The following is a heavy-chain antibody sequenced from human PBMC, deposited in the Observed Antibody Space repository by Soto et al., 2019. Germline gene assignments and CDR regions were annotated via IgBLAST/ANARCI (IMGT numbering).Heavy chain of an antibody. J-gene: IGHJ4*02. CDR1: GFTFSSYW. CDR2: IKQDGSEK. CDR3: ARVAPTYYDFWSGYLYYFDY. D-gene: IGHD3-3*01. Sequence: LRHSCAASGFTFSSYWMSWVRQAPGKGLEWVANIKQDGSEKYYVDSVKGRFTISRDNAKNSLYLQMNSLRAEDTAVYYCARVAPTYYDFWSGYLYYFDYWGQGTLVTVSS. V-gene: IGHV3-7*03.